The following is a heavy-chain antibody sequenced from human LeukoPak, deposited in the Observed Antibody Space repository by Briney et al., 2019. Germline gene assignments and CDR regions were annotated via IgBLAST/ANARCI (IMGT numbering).Heavy chain of an antibody. CDR2: IYHSGST. CDR1: GYSISSGYY. CDR3: AGQDYYDSSVIDAFDI. V-gene: IGHV4-38-2*01. Sequence: SETLSLTCAVSGYSISSGYYWGWIRQPPGKGLEWIGSIYHSGSTYYNPSLKSRVTISVDTSKNQFSLKLSSVTAADTAVYYCAGQDYYDSSVIDAFDIWGQGTMVTVSS. D-gene: IGHD3-22*01. J-gene: IGHJ3*02.